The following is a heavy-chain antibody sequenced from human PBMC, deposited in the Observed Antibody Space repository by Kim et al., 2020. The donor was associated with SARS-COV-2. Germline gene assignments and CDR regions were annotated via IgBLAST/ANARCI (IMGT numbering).Heavy chain of an antibody. CDR3: AKDRPQRITISGVVMAV. D-gene: IGHD3-3*01. J-gene: IGHJ6*02. V-gene: IGHV3-23*01. Sequence: VKGRFTISRDNSKNTLYLQMNSLRAEDTAVYYCAKDRPQRITISGVVMAVWGQGTTVTVSS.